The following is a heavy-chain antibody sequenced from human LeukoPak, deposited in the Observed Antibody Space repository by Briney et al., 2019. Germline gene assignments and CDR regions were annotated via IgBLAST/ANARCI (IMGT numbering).Heavy chain of an antibody. CDR3: AVLPAANRGRLFDP. Sequence: GGSLRLSCAASGFTVSSYYMSWVRQAAGKGLEWVSVIYSGGSTYYADSVKGRFTISRDNSKKTLYLQMNSLRAEDTAVYYCAVLPAANRGRLFDPWGQGTLVTVSS. CDR2: IYSGGST. J-gene: IGHJ5*02. D-gene: IGHD2-2*01. CDR1: GFTVSSYY. V-gene: IGHV3-53*01.